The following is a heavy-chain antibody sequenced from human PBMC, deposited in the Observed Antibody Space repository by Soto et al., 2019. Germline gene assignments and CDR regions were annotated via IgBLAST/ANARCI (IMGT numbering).Heavy chain of an antibody. Sequence: GSLRLSCAASGLTFSDYYMSWIRQAPGKGLEWVSYISSSSSYTNYPDSVKGRFTISRDNAKNSLYLQMNSLRAEDTAVYYCASVGSSGYRRYFDLWGRGTLVTVS. CDR3: ASVGSSGYRRYFDL. CDR1: GLTFSDYY. V-gene: IGHV3-11*06. D-gene: IGHD3-22*01. J-gene: IGHJ2*01. CDR2: ISSSSSYT.